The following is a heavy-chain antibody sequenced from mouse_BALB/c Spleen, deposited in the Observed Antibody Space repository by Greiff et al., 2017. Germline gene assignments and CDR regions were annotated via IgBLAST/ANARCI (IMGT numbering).Heavy chain of an antibody. CDR3: ARDRPATYWYFDV. Sequence: VKLMESGPGLVAPSQSLSITCTVSGFSLTGYGVNWVRQPPGKGLEWLGMIWGDGSTDYNSALKSRLSISKDNSKSQVFLKMNSLQTDDTARYYCARDRPATYWYFDVWGAGTTVTVSS. CDR1: GFSLTGYG. D-gene: IGHD1-2*01. CDR2: IWGDGST. V-gene: IGHV2-6-7*01. J-gene: IGHJ1*01.